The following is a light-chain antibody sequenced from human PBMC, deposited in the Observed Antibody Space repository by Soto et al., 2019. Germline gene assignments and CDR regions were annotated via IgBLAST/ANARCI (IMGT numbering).Light chain of an antibody. V-gene: IGKV1-39*01. Sequence: GGSVAITCRASQAISTSLNWYQQKPGKAPELLIFAASGLQSGVPSRFSGTGSGTDFTLTISRLQPEDFATYYCQQSYLAPITFGQGTRLEIK. CDR3: QQSYLAPIT. CDR1: QAISTS. CDR2: AAS. J-gene: IGKJ5*01.